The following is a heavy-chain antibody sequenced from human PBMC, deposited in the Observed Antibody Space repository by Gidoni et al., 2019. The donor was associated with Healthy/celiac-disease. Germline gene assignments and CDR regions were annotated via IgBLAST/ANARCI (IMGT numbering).Heavy chain of an antibody. V-gene: IGHV1-46*01. D-gene: IGHD2-2*02. Sequence: QVQLVQSGAEVKKPGASVKVSCKASGSTFTSYYMHWVRQAPGQGLEWMGIINPSGGSTSYAQKFQGRVTMTRDTSTSTVYMELSSLRSEDTAVYYCARELYCSSTSCYTYAFDIWGQGTMVTVSS. CDR3: ARELYCSSTSCYTYAFDI. CDR2: INPSGGST. J-gene: IGHJ3*02. CDR1: GSTFTSYY.